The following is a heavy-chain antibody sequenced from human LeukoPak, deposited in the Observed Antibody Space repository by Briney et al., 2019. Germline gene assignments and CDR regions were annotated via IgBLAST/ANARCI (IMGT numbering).Heavy chain of an antibody. Sequence: PSETLSLACSVPGGSIGRGGYYWTWIRQHPGKGLEWIGYIYYTGTMYYNPSLKSRVAISMDASKKQFSLTLSGVTAADTAVYYCTRAGPHYGSGTDYAFYGLDVWGQGTTVTVSS. V-gene: IGHV4-31*03. CDR1: GGSIGRGGYY. J-gene: IGHJ6*02. D-gene: IGHD3-10*01. CDR2: IYYTGTM. CDR3: TRAGPHYGSGTDYAFYGLDV.